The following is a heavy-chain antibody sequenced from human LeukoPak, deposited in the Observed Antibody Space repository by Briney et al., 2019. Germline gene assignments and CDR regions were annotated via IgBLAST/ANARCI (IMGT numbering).Heavy chain of an antibody. CDR3: ARDLDQYSGRYGGFGHDF. CDR1: GYTFTSYG. D-gene: IGHD1-26*01. CDR2: ISAYNGNT. J-gene: IGHJ4*02. Sequence: ASVKVSCKASGYTFTSYGIDWVRQAPGQGLEWMGWISAYNGNTNYAQKLQGRVTMTTDTSTSTAYMELRSLRSDDTAVYYCARDLDQYSGRYGGFGHDFWGQGTLVTVSS. V-gene: IGHV1-18*01.